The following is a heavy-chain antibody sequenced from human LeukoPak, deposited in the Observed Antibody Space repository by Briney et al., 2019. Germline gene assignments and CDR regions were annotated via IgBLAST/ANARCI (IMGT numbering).Heavy chain of an antibody. CDR1: GLTFSSYS. Sequence: GGSLRLSCVVSGLTFSSYSMNWVRQAPGKGLEWVSSITGSSSHLFYTYSVKGRFTISRDNGKNSAYLQMDSLTAEDTAVYFCAKSITYFDLWSGRDWMDHWGQGTLVIVSS. CDR3: AKSITYFDLWSGRDWMDH. J-gene: IGHJ5*02. D-gene: IGHD3-3*01. CDR2: ITGSSSHL. V-gene: IGHV3-21*01.